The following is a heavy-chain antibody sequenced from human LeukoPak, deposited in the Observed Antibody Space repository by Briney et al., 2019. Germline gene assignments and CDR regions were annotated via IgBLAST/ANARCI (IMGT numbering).Heavy chain of an antibody. J-gene: IGHJ4*02. V-gene: IGHV4-39*07. CDR2: IYQTGNA. CDR1: GGSITGISYY. Sequence: KASETLSLTCTVSGGSITGISYYWNWLRQPPGKELEWIGRIYQTGNADYKPSLKSRVTISVDTSKNQFSLNLNSVTAADTAVYFCARDEGSAYPFDYWGQGTLVTVSS. CDR3: ARDEGSAYPFDY. D-gene: IGHD3-22*01.